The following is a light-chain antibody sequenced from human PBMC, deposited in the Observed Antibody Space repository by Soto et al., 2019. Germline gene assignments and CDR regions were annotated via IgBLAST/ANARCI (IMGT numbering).Light chain of an antibody. J-gene: IGKJ4*01. CDR2: GAS. CDR1: QSLSSRY. CDR3: QQYSSSPPT. Sequence: EIVLTQSPGTLSLSPGDRATLSCRASQSLSSRYLAWYRQKPGQAPRLLIYGASNRATGIPDRFSGSGSGTDFTLTISRVEADDFALYYCQQYSSSPPTFGGGTKVEIK. V-gene: IGKV3-20*01.